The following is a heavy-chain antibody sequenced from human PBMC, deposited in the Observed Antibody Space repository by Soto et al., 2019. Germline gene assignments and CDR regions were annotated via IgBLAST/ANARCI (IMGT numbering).Heavy chain of an antibody. D-gene: IGHD6-13*01. V-gene: IGHV5-51*01. CDR3: ARAGPSSWYYFDY. CDR2: IYPGDSDT. CDR1: GYSFTSYW. Sequence: HGESLKISCKGSGYSFTSYWIGWVRQMPGKGLEWMGIIYPGDSDTRYSPSFQGQVTISADKSISTAYLQWSSLKASDTAMYYCARAGPSSWYYFDYWGQGTLVTVSS. J-gene: IGHJ4*02.